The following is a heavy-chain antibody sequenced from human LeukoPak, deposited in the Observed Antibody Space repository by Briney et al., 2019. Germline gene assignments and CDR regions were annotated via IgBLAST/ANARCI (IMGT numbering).Heavy chain of an antibody. V-gene: IGHV4-59*01. Sequence: PSETLSLTCTVSGGSISSYYWSWIRQPPGKGLEWIGYIYYSGSTNYNPSLKSRVTISVDTSKNQFSLKLSSVTAADTAVYYCARDIAVAGPLYYCYMDVWGKGTTVTVSS. CDR3: ARDIAVAGPLYYCYMDV. CDR2: IYYSGST. CDR1: GGSISSYY. J-gene: IGHJ6*03. D-gene: IGHD6-19*01.